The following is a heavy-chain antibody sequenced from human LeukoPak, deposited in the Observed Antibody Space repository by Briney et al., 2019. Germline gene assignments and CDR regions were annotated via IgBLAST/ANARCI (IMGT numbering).Heavy chain of an antibody. J-gene: IGHJ4*02. Sequence: PGGSLRLSCAASGFTFNSYWKNWVRQAPGKGLEWVANIKQDGSEKYYVDSVKGRFTISRDNAKNSLYLQMNSLRAEDTAVYYCARRYFDYWGQGTLVTVSS. CDR1: GFTFNSYW. V-gene: IGHV3-7*03. CDR2: IKQDGSEK. CDR3: ARRYFDY.